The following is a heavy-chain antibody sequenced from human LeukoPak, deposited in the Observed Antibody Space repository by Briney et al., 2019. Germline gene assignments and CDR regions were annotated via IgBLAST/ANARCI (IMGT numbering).Heavy chain of an antibody. CDR3: ASDKDYGFDH. Sequence: GGSLSLSCAVSGFTFSSYTMNWVRQAPGKGLEWLSYINTGSGTIFYADSVKGRFTISTDNAKITLYLQMNSLGDEDTAVYYCASDKDYGFDHWGQGILVTVSS. V-gene: IGHV3-48*02. CDR1: GFTFSSYT. J-gene: IGHJ4*02. CDR2: INTGSGTI. D-gene: IGHD4-17*01.